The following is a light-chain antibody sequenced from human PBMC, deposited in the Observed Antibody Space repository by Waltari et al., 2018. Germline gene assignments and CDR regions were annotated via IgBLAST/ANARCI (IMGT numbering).Light chain of an antibody. Sequence: DIVLTQSPGTLSLSPGERATLSCSASQSVSRTLAWYQQKPGQAPSLLIYAASTRAHGIPDRFSGSGSGTDFSLTISRLEPEDFAVYYCQHYVRLPATFGQGTKVEIK. CDR1: QSVSRT. CDR3: QHYVRLPAT. J-gene: IGKJ1*01. CDR2: AAS. V-gene: IGKV3-20*01.